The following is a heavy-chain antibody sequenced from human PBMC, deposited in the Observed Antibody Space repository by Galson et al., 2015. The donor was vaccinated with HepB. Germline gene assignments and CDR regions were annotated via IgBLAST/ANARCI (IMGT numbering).Heavy chain of an antibody. J-gene: IGHJ4*02. CDR3: ARDSYYYDSSGHYGDYFDY. Sequence: SLRLSCAASGFTFSSYAMHWVRQAPGKGLEWVAVISYDGSNKYYADSVKGRFTISRDNSKNTLYLQMNSLRAEDTAVYYCARDSYYYDSSGHYGDYFDYWGQGTLVTVSS. CDR1: GFTFSSYA. D-gene: IGHD3-22*01. V-gene: IGHV3-30-3*01. CDR2: ISYDGSNK.